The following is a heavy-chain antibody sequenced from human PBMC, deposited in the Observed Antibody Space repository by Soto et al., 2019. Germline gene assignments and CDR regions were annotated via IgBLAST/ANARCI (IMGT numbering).Heavy chain of an antibody. D-gene: IGHD3-9*01. V-gene: IGHV4-59*01. Sequence: SETLSLTCTVSGGSISSYYWSWIRQPPGKGLEWIGYIYYSGSTNYNPSLKSRVTISVDTSKNQFSLKLSSVTAADTAVYYCVRDAFGTGYYVGFDYWGQGTLVTVSS. J-gene: IGHJ4*02. CDR3: VRDAFGTGYYVGFDY. CDR1: GGSISSYY. CDR2: IYYSGST.